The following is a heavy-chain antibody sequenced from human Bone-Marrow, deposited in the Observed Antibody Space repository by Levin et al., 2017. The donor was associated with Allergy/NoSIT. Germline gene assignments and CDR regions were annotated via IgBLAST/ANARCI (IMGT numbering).Heavy chain of an antibody. V-gene: IGHV3-21*06. CDR3: ARSQGRSGWSYYYYGMDV. CDR2: ISGNSHYV. Sequence: PGGSLRLSCRGSGFDFNTHDMNWVRQAPGQGLEWVSSISGNSHYVYYADSVKGRFSISRDNAKNSMFLHMNSLRVEDTAVYYCARSQGRSGWSYYYYGMDVWGRGTTLTASS. D-gene: IGHD6-19*01. J-gene: IGHJ6*02. CDR1: GFDFNTHD.